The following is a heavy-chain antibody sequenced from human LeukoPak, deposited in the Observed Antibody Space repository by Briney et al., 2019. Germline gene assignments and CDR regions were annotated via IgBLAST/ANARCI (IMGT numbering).Heavy chain of an antibody. J-gene: IGHJ4*02. V-gene: IGHV4-39*01. CDR2: IYYNGST. CDR3: ARQVVRAVYFDY. D-gene: IGHD3-10*01. Sequence: SETLSLTCTVSGGSINSSSYDWGWIRQPPGKGLEWIGSIYYNGSTYYNPSLKSRVTISVDTSKNQFSLKLSSVTAADTAVYYCARQVVRAVYFDYWGQGTLVTVSS. CDR1: GGSINSSSYD.